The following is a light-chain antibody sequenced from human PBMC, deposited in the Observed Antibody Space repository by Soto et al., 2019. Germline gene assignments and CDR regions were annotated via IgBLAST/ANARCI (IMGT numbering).Light chain of an antibody. Sequence: EVVLTQSPDTLSLSPGERATLSCRAIQTVSTSFLAWYQQRPGQAPRLLIYATFSRATGIPDRFSGSGSGTDFTLTISRLEPEDFAVYYCQQYGNSIPITFGQGTRLEIK. V-gene: IGKV3-20*01. CDR3: QQYGNSIPIT. J-gene: IGKJ5*01. CDR1: QTVSTSF. CDR2: ATF.